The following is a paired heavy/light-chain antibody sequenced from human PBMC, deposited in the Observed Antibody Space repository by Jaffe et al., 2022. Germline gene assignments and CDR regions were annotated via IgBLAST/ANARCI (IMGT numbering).Light chain of an antibody. Sequence: SYELTQPPSVSVSPGQTARITCSGDALPKQYAYWYQQKPGQAPVLVIYKDSERPSGIPERFSGSSSGTTVTLTISGVQAEDEADYYCQSADSSGTYDVVFGGGTKLTVL. CDR1: ALPKQY. CDR2: KDS. J-gene: IGLJ2*01. V-gene: IGLV3-25*03. CDR3: QSADSSGTYDVV.
Heavy chain of an antibody. Sequence: EVQLVQSGAEVKKPGESLKISCKGSGYSFTSYWIGWVRQMPGKGLEWMGIIYPGDSDTRYSPSFQGQVTISADKSISTAYLQWSSLKASDTAMYYCVTPRGSSTDFPLQSHLDAFDIWGQGTMVTVSS. CDR3: VTPRGSSTDFPLQSHLDAFDI. V-gene: IGHV5-51*03. CDR1: GYSFTSYW. CDR2: IYPGDSDT. D-gene: IGHD2-2*01. J-gene: IGHJ3*02.